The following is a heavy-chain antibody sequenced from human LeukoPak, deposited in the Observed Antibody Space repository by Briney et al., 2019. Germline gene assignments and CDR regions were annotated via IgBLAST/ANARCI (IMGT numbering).Heavy chain of an antibody. CDR2: IIPIFGTA. V-gene: IGHV1-69*13. D-gene: IGHD4-17*01. CDR3: ARDTGYGVHAFYI. CDR1: GGTFSSYA. Sequence: SVKVSCKASGGTFSSYAISWVRQAPGQGLEWMGGIIPIFGTANYSQKFEGRVTITASETTSTAYMELSSVRTEETAVYYCARDTGYGVHAFYIWGQGKMWTVSS. J-gene: IGHJ3*02.